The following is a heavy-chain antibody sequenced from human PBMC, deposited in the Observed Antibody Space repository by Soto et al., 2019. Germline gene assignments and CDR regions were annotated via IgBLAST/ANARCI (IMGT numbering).Heavy chain of an antibody. CDR1: GGTFSSYA. V-gene: IGHV1-69*13. CDR2: IIPIFGTA. Sequence: SVKVSCKASGGTFSSYAISWVRQAPGQGLEWMGGIIPIFGTANYAQKFQGRVTITADESTSTAYMELSSLRSEDTAVYYCAVEEEQSPNWFDPWGQGTLVTVSS. D-gene: IGHD1-1*01. CDR3: AVEEEQSPNWFDP. J-gene: IGHJ5*02.